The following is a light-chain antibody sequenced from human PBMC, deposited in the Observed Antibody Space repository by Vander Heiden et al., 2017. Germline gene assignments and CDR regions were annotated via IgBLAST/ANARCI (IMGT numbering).Light chain of an antibody. V-gene: IGKV4-1*01. J-gene: IGKJ3*01. Sequence: DIVMTQSPHSLAVSLGERATINCKSSQSVLYSSNNKNYLAWYQQKPGQPPKLLIYWASTRESGVPARFSGSGSGTDFTLTISSLQAEDVAVYYCQQYYSTPFTFGPGTKVDIK. CDR3: QQYYSTPFT. CDR2: WAS. CDR1: QSVLYSSNNKNY.